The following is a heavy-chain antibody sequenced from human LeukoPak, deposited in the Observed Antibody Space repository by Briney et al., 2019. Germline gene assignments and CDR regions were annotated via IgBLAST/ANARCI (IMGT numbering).Heavy chain of an antibody. D-gene: IGHD3-3*01. CDR2: MNPNSGNT. V-gene: IGHV1-8*01. Sequence: ASVKVPCKASGYTFTSYGINWVRQATGQGLEWMGWMNPNSGNTGYAQKFQGRVTMTRNTSISTAYMELSSLRSEDTAVYYCARTWYYDFWSGYLNYYYMDVWGKGTTVTVSS. CDR3: ARTWYYDFWSGYLNYYYMDV. CDR1: GYTFTSYG. J-gene: IGHJ6*03.